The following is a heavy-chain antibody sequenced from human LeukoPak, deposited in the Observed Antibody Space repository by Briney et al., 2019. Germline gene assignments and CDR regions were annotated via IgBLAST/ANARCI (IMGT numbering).Heavy chain of an antibody. V-gene: IGHV3-23*01. CDR2: ISDTGFTT. CDR1: GFVFSSYG. J-gene: IGHJ4*02. Sequence: SGGSLRLSCAASGFVFSSYGMNWVRQAPGKGLEWVSRISDTGFTTNYADSVKGRFTISRDNSKNTLYLQVNSLRAEDTAVYYCAKRGSSSGTYRAPFDYWGQGTLVTVSS. CDR3: AKRGSSSGTYRAPFDY. D-gene: IGHD1-26*01.